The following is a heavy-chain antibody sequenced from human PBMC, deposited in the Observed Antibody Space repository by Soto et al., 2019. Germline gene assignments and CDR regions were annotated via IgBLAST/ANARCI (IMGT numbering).Heavy chain of an antibody. CDR3: ARVSRVRGTEPDY. CDR1: GYTFTGYY. CDR2: INPNSGGT. V-gene: IGHV1-2*04. Sequence: GASVKVSCKASGYTFTGYYMHWLRQAPGQGLEWMGWINPNSGGTNYAQKFQGWVTMTRDTSISTAYMELSRLRSDDTAVYYCARVSRVRGTEPDYWGQGTLVTVSS. J-gene: IGHJ4*02. D-gene: IGHD3-10*01.